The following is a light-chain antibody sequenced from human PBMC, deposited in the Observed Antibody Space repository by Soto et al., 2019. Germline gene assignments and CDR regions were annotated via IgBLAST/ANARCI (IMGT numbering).Light chain of an antibody. Sequence: IVWTQSPATLSLSPGERATLSCRASQRVSSYLAWYQQKPGQAPRLLIYGASTRATGIPARFSGSGSGTEFTLTISSLQSEDFAVYYCQQYNNWPITFGQGTRLEIK. J-gene: IGKJ5*01. CDR1: QRVSSY. CDR3: QQYNNWPIT. CDR2: GAS. V-gene: IGKV3-15*01.